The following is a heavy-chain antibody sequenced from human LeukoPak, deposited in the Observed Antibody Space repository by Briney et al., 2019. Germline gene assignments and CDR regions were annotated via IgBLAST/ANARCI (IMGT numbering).Heavy chain of an antibody. Sequence: GGSLRLSCAASGFIFSNYWMGWVRQAPGKGLEWMANIKRDGSEKYYVDSVKGRFTISRDNAQNSLYLQMNSLRAEDTAVYYCARDKEAAVDFWSGYYPLWGQGTLVTVSS. CDR2: IKRDGSEK. CDR3: ARDKEAAVDFWSGYYPL. J-gene: IGHJ4*02. V-gene: IGHV3-7*01. CDR1: GFIFSNYW. D-gene: IGHD3-3*01.